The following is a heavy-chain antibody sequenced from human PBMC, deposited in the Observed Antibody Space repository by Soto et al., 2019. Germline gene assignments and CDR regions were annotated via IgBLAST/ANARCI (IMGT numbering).Heavy chain of an antibody. CDR2: IKQDGSEK. CDR1: GFTFIKYW. CDR3: ASSREDY. Sequence: GGSLRLSCAASGFTFIKYWTTWVRQAPGKGLEWVANIKQDGSEKYYVDSVKGRFTISRDNAKNSLYLQMNNLRAEDTAIYYCASSREDYWGQGTQVTVSS. D-gene: IGHD1-26*01. V-gene: IGHV3-7*02. J-gene: IGHJ4*02.